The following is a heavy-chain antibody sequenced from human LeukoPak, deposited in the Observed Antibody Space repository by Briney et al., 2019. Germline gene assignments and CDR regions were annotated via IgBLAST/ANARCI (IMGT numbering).Heavy chain of an antibody. CDR2: IWYDGSNK. V-gene: IGHV3-33*01. CDR3: ARDGGYCSSTSCYEFDY. CDR1: GFTFSSYG. J-gene: IGHJ4*02. D-gene: IGHD2-2*01. Sequence: GRSLSLSCAASGFTFSSYGMHWVRQAPGKGLEWVAVIWYDGSNKYYADSVKGRFTISRDNSKNTLYLQMNSLRAEDTAVYYCARDGGYCSSTSCYEFDYWGQGTLVTVSS.